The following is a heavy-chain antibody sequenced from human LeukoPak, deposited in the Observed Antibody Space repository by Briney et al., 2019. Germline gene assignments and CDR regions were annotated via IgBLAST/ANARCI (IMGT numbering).Heavy chain of an antibody. CDR1: GFTFSSYG. J-gene: IGHJ4*02. D-gene: IGHD3-9*01. V-gene: IGHV3-30*02. CDR2: IRYDGSNK. Sequence: GGSLRLSCAASGFTFSSYGMHWVRQAPGKGLEWVAFIRYDGSNKYYADSVKGRFTISRDNSKNTLYLQMNSLRAEDTAVYYCAKDRLTEDILTGYYYWGQGTLVTVPS. CDR3: AKDRLTEDILTGYYY.